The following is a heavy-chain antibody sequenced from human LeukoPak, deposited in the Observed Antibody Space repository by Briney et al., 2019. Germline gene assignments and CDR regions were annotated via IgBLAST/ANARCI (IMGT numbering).Heavy chain of an antibody. CDR1: GFTFSNHE. V-gene: IGHV3-48*03. CDR2: ISDSGSTI. Sequence: GGSLRLSCAASGFTFSNHEMNWVRQAPGKGLEWISYISDSGSTIYYSDSVKGRFTISRDNAKNSVYLQMNSLTAEDTAVYYCARISSGRYYFDYWGQGILVTVSS. CDR3: ARISSGRYYFDY. D-gene: IGHD6-19*01. J-gene: IGHJ4*02.